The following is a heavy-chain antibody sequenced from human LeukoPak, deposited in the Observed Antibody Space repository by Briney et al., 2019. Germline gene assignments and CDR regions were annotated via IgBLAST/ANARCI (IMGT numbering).Heavy chain of an antibody. Sequence: RSGGSLRLSCAASGFTFSSYEMNWVRQAPGKGLEWVSYISSSGSTIYYADSVKGRFTISRDTAKNSLYLQMNSLRAEDTAVYYCARSVTYQYFQNWGQGTLVTVSS. V-gene: IGHV3-48*03. CDR1: GFTFSSYE. CDR3: ARSVTYQYFQN. CDR2: ISSSGSTI. D-gene: IGHD2-2*01. J-gene: IGHJ1*01.